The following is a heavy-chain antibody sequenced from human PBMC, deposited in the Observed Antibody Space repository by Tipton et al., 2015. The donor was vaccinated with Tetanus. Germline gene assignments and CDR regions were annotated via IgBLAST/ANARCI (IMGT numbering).Heavy chain of an antibody. J-gene: IGHJ4*02. Sequence: TLSLTCTVSGDSITSSKYSWNWIRQPPGKGLEWIGYVYHTGSTYYKPSLKSRVTMSVDRSMNQFSLNLNSVTAADTAVYYCARGHLRGIVVAVFDYWGQGTLVFVS. CDR3: ARGHLRGIVVAVFDY. V-gene: IGHV4-30-2*01. D-gene: IGHD2-15*01. CDR2: VYHTGST. CDR1: GDSITSSKYS.